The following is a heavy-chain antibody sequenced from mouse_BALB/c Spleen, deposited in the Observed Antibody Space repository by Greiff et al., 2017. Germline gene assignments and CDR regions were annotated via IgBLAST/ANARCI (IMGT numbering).Heavy chain of an antibody. CDR2: INPSNGRT. V-gene: IGHV1S81*02. CDR1: GYTFTSYW. CDR3: ARGLGEGYVDY. D-gene: IGHD2-13*01. J-gene: IGHJ2*01. Sequence: QVQLQQPGAELVKPGASVKLSCKASGYTFTSYWMHWVKQRPGQGLEWIGEINPSNGRTNYNEKFKSKATLTVDKSSSTAYMQLSSLTSEDSAVYYGARGLGEGYVDYGGQGTTLTVSS.